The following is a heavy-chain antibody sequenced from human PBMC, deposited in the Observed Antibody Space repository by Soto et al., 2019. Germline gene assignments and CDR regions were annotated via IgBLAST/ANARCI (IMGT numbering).Heavy chain of an antibody. CDR2: ISSSSSYI. Sequence: GGSLRLSCAASGFTFSSYSMNWVRQAPGKGLEWVSSISSSSSYIYYAGSVKGRFTISRDNAKSSLYLQMNSLRAEDTAVYYCARGYQEGIVVVPADSDSWGQGTRVTASS. CDR1: GFTFSSYS. D-gene: IGHD2-2*01. CDR3: ARGYQEGIVVVPADSDS. J-gene: IGHJ4*02. V-gene: IGHV3-21*01.